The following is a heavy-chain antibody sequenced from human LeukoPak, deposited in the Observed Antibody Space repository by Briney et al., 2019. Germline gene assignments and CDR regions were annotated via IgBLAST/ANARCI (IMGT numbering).Heavy chain of an antibody. V-gene: IGHV1-2*02. J-gene: IGHJ4*02. Sequence: ASVKVSCKASGYTFTGYYMHWVRQAPGQELEWMGWINPNSGGTNYTQKFQGRVTMTRDTSISTAYMELSRLRSDDTAVYYCARSGSGYFTTYDYWGQGTLVTVSS. D-gene: IGHD3-3*01. CDR1: GYTFTGYY. CDR2: INPNSGGT. CDR3: ARSGSGYFTTYDY.